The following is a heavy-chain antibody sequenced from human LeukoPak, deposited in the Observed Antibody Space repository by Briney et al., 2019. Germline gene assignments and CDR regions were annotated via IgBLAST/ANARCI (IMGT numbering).Heavy chain of an antibody. CDR3: ARGFLELRNYYYYYMDV. J-gene: IGHJ6*03. CDR2: IIPIFGTA. D-gene: IGHD1-7*01. CDR1: GGTFSSYA. Sequence: GSSVKVSCKASGGTFSSYAISWVRQAPGQGPEWMGRIIPIFGTANYAQKFQGRVTITTDESTSTAYMELSSLRSEDTAVYYCARGFLELRNYYYYYMDVWGKGTTVTVSS. V-gene: IGHV1-69*05.